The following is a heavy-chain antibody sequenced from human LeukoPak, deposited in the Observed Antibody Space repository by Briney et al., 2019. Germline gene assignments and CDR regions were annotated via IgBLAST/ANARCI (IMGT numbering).Heavy chain of an antibody. CDR2: ISYSGST. CDR3: ARLSRGITLPDY. J-gene: IGHJ4*02. V-gene: IGHV4-39*01. CDR1: GGSISSSNYY. Sequence: SETLSLTCSVSGGSISSSNYYWGWIRQPPGKGLEWIGSISYSGSTYYKPSLKSRVAISGDTSRNQFSLTVSSVTAADTAVYYCARLSRGITLPDYCGQGTLVTVSS. D-gene: IGHD3-16*01.